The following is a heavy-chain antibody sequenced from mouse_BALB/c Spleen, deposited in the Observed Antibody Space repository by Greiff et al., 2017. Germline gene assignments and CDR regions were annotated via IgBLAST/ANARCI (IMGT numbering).Heavy chain of an antibody. J-gene: IGHJ3*01. CDR1: GFTFSDYY. CDR3: ARDGDYYGTWLAY. V-gene: IGHV5-4*02. Sequence: EVQVVESGGGLVKPGGSLKLSCAASGFTFSDYYMYWVRQTPEKRLEWVATISDGGSYTYYPDSVKGRFTISRDNAKNNLYLQMSSLKSEDTAMYYCARDGDYYGTWLAYGGQGTLVTVSA. D-gene: IGHD1-2*01. CDR2: ISDGGSYT.